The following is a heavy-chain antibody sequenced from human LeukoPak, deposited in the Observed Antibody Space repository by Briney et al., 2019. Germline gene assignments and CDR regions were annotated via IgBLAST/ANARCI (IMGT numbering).Heavy chain of an antibody. V-gene: IGHV1-46*01. J-gene: IGHJ3*02. CDR2: INPSGGST. Sequence: ASVKVSCKASGYTFTIYYMHWVRQAPGQGLEGMGIINPSGGSTSYAQKFQGRVTMTRDMSTSTVYMELSSLRSEDTAVYYCARNDYYYDSSGYRAPDASDIWGQGTMVTVSS. D-gene: IGHD3-22*01. CDR1: GYTFTIYY. CDR3: ARNDYYYDSSGYRAPDASDI.